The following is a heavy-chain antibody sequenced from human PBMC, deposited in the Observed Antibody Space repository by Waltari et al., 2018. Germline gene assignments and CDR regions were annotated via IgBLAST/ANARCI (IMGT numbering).Heavy chain of an antibody. D-gene: IGHD1-1*01. V-gene: IGHV4-4*07. CDR3: ARYGGNWNDYFDY. CDR2: IHGSGGST. Sequence: QVQLLESGPGLVKPSETLSLTCAVSGGSINSNFWSWIRQFPGKGLEWIGRIHGSGGSTDYNPSLKCRVSVSTDTSKNQLSLDLKSVTVADTAVYYCARYGGNWNDYFDYWGQGVLVTVSS. J-gene: IGHJ4*02. CDR1: GGSINSNF.